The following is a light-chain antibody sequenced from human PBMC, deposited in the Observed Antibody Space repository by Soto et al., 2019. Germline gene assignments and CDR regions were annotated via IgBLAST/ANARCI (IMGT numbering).Light chain of an antibody. CDR2: GNT. Sequence: QSVLTQPPSVSGAPGQRVTISCTGSRSNIGAGYDVHWYQQVAGTAPKLLIFGNTNRPSGVPDRFSGSKSGTSASLAITGLQAEDEADYYCQSYETSLSVHYVFGTGTKLTVL. CDR3: QSYETSLSVHYV. CDR1: RSNIGAGYD. J-gene: IGLJ1*01. V-gene: IGLV1-40*01.